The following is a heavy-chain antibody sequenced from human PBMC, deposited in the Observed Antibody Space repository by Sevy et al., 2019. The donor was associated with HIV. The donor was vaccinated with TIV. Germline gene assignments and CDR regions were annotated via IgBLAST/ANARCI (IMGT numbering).Heavy chain of an antibody. D-gene: IGHD3-10*01. V-gene: IGHV1-2*02. J-gene: IGHJ4*02. Sequence: ASVKVSCKASGYTFTGYYMHWVRQAPGQGLEWMGWINPNSGVTNYAQKFQGRVTMTRDTSISTAYMELSRLRSDDTAVYYCARGSAITMVRGVINPPAGYWGQGTLVTVSS. CDR3: ARGSAITMVRGVINPPAGY. CDR1: GYTFTGYY. CDR2: INPNSGVT.